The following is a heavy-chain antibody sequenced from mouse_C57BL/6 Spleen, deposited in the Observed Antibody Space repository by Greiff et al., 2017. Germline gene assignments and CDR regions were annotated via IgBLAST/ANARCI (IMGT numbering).Heavy chain of an antibody. CDR3: AKTSQASYAMDY. CDR1: GYTFTGYW. V-gene: IGHV1-9*01. Sequence: VQLQQSGAELMKPGASVKISCKATGYTFTGYWIEWVKQRPGHGLEWIGEILPGSCSTNYNEKFKGKGTFTADTSSNTAYMQLSSLTTEDSAIYYCAKTSQASYAMDYWGQGTSVTVSS. D-gene: IGHD3-2*02. J-gene: IGHJ4*01. CDR2: ILPGSCST.